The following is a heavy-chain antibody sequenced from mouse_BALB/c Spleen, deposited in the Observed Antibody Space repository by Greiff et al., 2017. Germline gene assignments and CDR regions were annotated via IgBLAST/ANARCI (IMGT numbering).Heavy chain of an antibody. CDR3: ARYDYDRGDYYAMDY. J-gene: IGHJ4*01. CDR2: INPSSGYT. Sequence: VKLMESGAELARPGASVKMSCKASGYTFTSYTMHWVKQRPGQGLEWIGYINPSSGYTNYNQKFKDKATLTADKSSSTAYMQLSSLTSEDSAVYYCARYDYDRGDYYAMDYWGQGTSVTVSS. V-gene: IGHV1-4*01. D-gene: IGHD2-4*01. CDR1: GYTFTSYT.